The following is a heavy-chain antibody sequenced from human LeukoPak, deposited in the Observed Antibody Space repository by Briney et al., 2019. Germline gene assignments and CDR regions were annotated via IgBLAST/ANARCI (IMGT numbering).Heavy chain of an antibody. J-gene: IGHJ4*02. D-gene: IGHD6-19*01. CDR1: GSSISNYY. V-gene: IGHV4-4*07. Sequence: SETLSLTCTVSGSSISNYYWTWIRQPAGKGLEWIGRIYTSGGTNYNPSLKTRVTMSVDTSKNQVSLKMSSVTAADTAMYYCARAAEYSSGWYLFDYWGQGILVSVSA. CDR2: IYTSGGT. CDR3: ARAAEYSSGWYLFDY.